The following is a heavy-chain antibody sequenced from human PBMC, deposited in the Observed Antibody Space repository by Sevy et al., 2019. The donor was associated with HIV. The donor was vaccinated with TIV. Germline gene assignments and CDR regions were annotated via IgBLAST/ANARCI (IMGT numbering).Heavy chain of an antibody. V-gene: IGHV3-53*01. CDR1: GFTVSSNY. CDR2: IYSGGST. J-gene: IGHJ6*02. CDR3: ARGREIGSCELPNYYDYGMDV. Sequence: GGSLRLSCAASGFTVSSNYMSWVRQAPGKGLEWVSVIYSGGSTYYADSVKGRFTISRDNSKNTLYLQMNSLRAEDTAVYYCARGREIGSCELPNYYDYGMDVWGQGTTVTVSS. D-gene: IGHD1-26*01.